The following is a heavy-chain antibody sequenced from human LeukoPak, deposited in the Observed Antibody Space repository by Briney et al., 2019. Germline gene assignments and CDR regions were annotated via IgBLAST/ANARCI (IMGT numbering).Heavy chain of an antibody. D-gene: IGHD2-2*01. CDR2: INANSGGT. Sequence: GSVKVSCKASGYTFTSYYMHWVRQAPGQGLEWMGWINANSGGTNYAQKLQSRVTMTRDTSISTPYMELSRLRPDDTAVYYCAKITAVPAAIGGRHDAFDIWGQGTMVTVSS. CDR1: GYTFTSYY. CDR3: AKITAVPAAIGGRHDAFDI. J-gene: IGHJ3*02. V-gene: IGHV1-2*02.